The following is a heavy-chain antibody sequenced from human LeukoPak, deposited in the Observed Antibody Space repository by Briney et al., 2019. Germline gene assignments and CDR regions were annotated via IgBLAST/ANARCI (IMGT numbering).Heavy chain of an antibody. V-gene: IGHV1-46*01. D-gene: IGHD2-15*01. J-gene: IGHJ5*02. CDR2: INPNSGGST. CDR3: ARGRYCSGGSCYGPWFDP. CDR1: GYTFTGYY. Sequence: GASVKVSCKASGYTFTGYYMHWVRQAPGQGLEWMGWINPNSGGSTSYAQKFQGRVTMTRDTSTSTVYMELSSLRSEDTAVYYCARGRYCSGGSCYGPWFDPWGQGTLVTVSS.